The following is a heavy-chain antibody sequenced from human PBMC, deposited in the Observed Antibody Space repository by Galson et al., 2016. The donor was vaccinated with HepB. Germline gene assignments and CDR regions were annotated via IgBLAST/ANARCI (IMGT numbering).Heavy chain of an antibody. CDR3: ARYNVRIQVVLAFGY. Sequence: SLRLSCAASGFTFSSFAMTWVRQAPGKGLEWVSVISGSGDTTYYADSVKGRFTISRDNSRNTLNLQMNRLIAEDTAMFYCARYNVRIQVVLAFGYWGQGSLVTVSS. CDR1: GFTFSSFA. D-gene: IGHD5/OR15-5a*01. CDR2: ISGSGDTT. J-gene: IGHJ4*02. V-gene: IGHV3-23*01.